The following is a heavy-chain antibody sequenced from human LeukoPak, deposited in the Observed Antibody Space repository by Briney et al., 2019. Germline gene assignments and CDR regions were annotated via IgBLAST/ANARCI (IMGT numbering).Heavy chain of an antibody. V-gene: IGHV1-46*01. CDR2: INPTGGST. Sequence: ASVKVSCKASGYTFTTYYIHWVRQAPGQGLEWMGIINPTGGSTTYAQKFQGRVTMTRDTSTSTVFMELNSLRSEDTAVYYCALYSSTWYWSQGTLVTVSS. D-gene: IGHD6-13*01. CDR3: ALYSSTWY. CDR1: GYTFTTYY. J-gene: IGHJ4*02.